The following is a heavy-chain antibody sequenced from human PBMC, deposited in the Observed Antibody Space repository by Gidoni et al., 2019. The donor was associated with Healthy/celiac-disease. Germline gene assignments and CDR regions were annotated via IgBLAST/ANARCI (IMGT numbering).Heavy chain of an antibody. CDR3: ARAPHYDSRSDWFDP. Sequence: QVQLQESGPGLVKPSQTLSLTCTVPGGSISLGGSYWSWIRQHPGKGLEWIGYIYYSGSTYYNPSLKSRVTISVDTSKNQFSLKLSSVTAADTAVYYCARAPHYDSRSDWFDPWGQGTLVTVSS. CDR1: GGSISLGGSY. J-gene: IGHJ5*02. CDR2: IYYSGST. D-gene: IGHD3-22*01. V-gene: IGHV4-31*03.